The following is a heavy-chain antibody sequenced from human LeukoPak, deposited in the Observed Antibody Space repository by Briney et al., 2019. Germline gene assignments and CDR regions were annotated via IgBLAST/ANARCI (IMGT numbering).Heavy chain of an antibody. V-gene: IGHV3-23*01. CDR3: AKEGGLNFPFDY. CDR2: ISGSGGST. D-gene: IGHD2-15*01. CDR1: GFTFSSYA. J-gene: IGHJ4*02. Sequence: PGGSLRLSCAASGFTFSSYAMSWVRQAPGKGLEWVSAISGSGGSTYYADSVKGRFTISRDNSNNTLYLQVNSLRLEDTAVYYCAKEGGLNFPFDYWGQGTLVIVSS.